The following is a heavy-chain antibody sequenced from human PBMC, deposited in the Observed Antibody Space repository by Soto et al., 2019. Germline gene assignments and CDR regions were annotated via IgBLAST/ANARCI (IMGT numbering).Heavy chain of an antibody. CDR1: GGTFSSYA. CDR3: ARDDSSGSIPPWGYYYGMDV. Sequence: QVQLVQSGAEVKKPGSSVKVSCKASGGTFSSYAISWVRQAPGQGLEWMGGIIPIFGTANYAQKFQGRVTITADKSTSTAYMELSSLRSEDKAVYYCARDDSSGSIPPWGYYYGMDVWGQGTTVTVSS. V-gene: IGHV1-69*06. CDR2: IIPIFGTA. D-gene: IGHD3-22*01. J-gene: IGHJ6*02.